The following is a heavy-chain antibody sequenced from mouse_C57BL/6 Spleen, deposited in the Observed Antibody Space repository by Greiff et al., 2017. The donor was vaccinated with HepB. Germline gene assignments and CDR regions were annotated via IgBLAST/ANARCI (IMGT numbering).Heavy chain of an antibody. J-gene: IGHJ1*03. CDR2: IYPGDGDT. CDR3: ARGIVATRYFDV. V-gene: IGHV1-80*01. CDR1: GYAFSSYW. Sequence: VQLQQSGAELVKPGASVKISCKASGYAFSSYWMNWVKQRPGKGLEWIGQIYPGDGDTNYNGKFKGKATLTADKSSSTAYMQLSSLTSEDSAVYFCARGIVATRYFDVWGTGTTVTVSS. D-gene: IGHD1-1*01.